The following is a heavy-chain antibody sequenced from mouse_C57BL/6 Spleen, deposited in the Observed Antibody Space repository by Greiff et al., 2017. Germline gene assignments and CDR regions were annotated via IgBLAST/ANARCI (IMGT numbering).Heavy chain of an antibody. D-gene: IGHD3-2*02. Sequence: DVQLQESGAELVRPGASVKLSCTASGFNIKDDYMHWVKQRPEQGLEWIGWIDPENGDTEYASKFQGKATITADTSSNTAYLQLSSLTSEDTAVYYCTAGSSGYDYAMDYWGQGTSVTVSS. CDR2: IDPENGDT. V-gene: IGHV14-4*01. CDR3: TAGSSGYDYAMDY. J-gene: IGHJ4*01. CDR1: GFNIKDDY.